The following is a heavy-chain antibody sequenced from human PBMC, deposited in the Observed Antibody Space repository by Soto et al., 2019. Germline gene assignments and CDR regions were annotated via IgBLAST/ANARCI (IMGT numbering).Heavy chain of an antibody. Sequence: SVKVSCKASGGTFSSYAISWVRQAPGQGLEWMGGIIPILGTANYAQKFQGRVTITADESTSTAYMELSSLRSEDTAVYYCARSKHPYHRFYYDSSGYLLLDYWGQGTLVTVSS. CDR3: ARSKHPYHRFYYDSSGYLLLDY. V-gene: IGHV1-69*13. J-gene: IGHJ4*02. D-gene: IGHD3-22*01. CDR2: IIPILGTA. CDR1: GGTFSSYA.